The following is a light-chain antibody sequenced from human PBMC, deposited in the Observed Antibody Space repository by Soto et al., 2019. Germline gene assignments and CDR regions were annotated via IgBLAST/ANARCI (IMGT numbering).Light chain of an antibody. V-gene: IGKV1-39*01. CDR2: TAS. CDR1: QSIASY. Sequence: DIQMTQSPSSLSASVGDRVTITCRASQSIASYVNWYQQTPGKAPKLLMYTASTLQSGVPSRFSGRGSGTDFTLTITSLQPEDFATYYCQQSHSTPYTFGQGTKLEIK. J-gene: IGKJ2*01. CDR3: QQSHSTPYT.